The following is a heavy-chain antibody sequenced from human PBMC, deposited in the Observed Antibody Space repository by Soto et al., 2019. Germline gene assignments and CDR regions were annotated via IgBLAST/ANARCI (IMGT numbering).Heavy chain of an antibody. D-gene: IGHD5-18*01. CDR3: ASTPSVDTAMVSPYDYDGMDV. Sequence: QVQLVQSGAEVKKPGSSVKVSCKASGGTFSSYAISWVRQAPGQGLEWMGGIIPIFGTANYAQKFQGRVTITADKSTSTAYMELSSLRSEDTAVYYWASTPSVDTAMVSPYDYDGMDVWGQGTTVTVSS. CDR2: IIPIFGTA. V-gene: IGHV1-69*06. CDR1: GGTFSSYA. J-gene: IGHJ6*02.